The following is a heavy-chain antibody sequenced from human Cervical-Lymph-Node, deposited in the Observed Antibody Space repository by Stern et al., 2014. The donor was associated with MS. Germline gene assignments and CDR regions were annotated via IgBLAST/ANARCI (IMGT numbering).Heavy chain of an antibody. CDR3: ASGLGRGACFD. CDR1: GDNFSRYT. CDR2: ITPILESV. D-gene: IGHD7-27*01. Sequence: QVQLVQSGAEVKRPGSSVRVSCKASGDNFSRYTFAWVRQAHGQGLEWVGRITPILESVDYAQKLQDRVTIIADKATNTVHMELSSLNFEDTAVYFCASGLGRGACFDWGQGTLVTVSS. J-gene: IGHJ1*01. V-gene: IGHV1-69*02.